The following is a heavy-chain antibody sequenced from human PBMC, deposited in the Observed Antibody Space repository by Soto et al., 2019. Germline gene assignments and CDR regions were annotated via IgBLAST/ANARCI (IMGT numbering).Heavy chain of an antibody. V-gene: IGHV1-46*01. D-gene: IGHD3-16*01. CDR1: GYTFTSYY. J-gene: IGHJ6*02. CDR3: ACAGGAISVIYKGMDV. Sequence: ASVKVSCKASGYTFTSYYMHCVRQAPGQGLEWMGIINPSGGSTSYAQKFQGRVTMTRDTSTSTVYMELSSLRSEDTAVYYCACAGGAISVIYKGMDVWCQGTTGTLSS. CDR2: INPSGGST.